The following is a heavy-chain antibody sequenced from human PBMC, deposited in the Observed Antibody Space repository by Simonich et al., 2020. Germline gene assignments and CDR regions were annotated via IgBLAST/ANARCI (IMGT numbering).Heavy chain of an antibody. V-gene: IGHV1-18*01. D-gene: IGHD2-15*01. CDR3: ARASRGTWWYYYFDY. J-gene: IGHJ4*02. CDR2: ISASNGNT. Sequence: QVQLVQSGAEVKKPGASVKVSCKASGYTFTSYGISWVRQAPGQGLEWMGWISASNGNTNYAQKLQCRVTMTTDTSTSTAYMELRSLRSDDTAVYYCARASRGTWWYYYFDYWGQGTLVTVSS. CDR1: GYTFTSYG.